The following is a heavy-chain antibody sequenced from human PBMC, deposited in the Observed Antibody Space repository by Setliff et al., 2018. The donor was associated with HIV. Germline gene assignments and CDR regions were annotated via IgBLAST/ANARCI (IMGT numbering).Heavy chain of an antibody. CDR2: ISGSSSEI. Sequence: PGESLKISCAASGISFSSCSMNWVRQHPGRGLEWVSYISGSSSEIHYADSVKGRFTISRDNAEDSLYLQMNSLRDEDTAIYYCARSQGSRGYVNWFDPWGQGTLVTVSS. CDR1: GISFSSCS. CDR3: ARSQGSRGYVNWFDP. J-gene: IGHJ5*02. D-gene: IGHD3-22*01. V-gene: IGHV3-21*05.